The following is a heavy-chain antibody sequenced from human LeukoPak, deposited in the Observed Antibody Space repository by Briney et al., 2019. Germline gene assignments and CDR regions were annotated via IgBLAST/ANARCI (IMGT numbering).Heavy chain of an antibody. D-gene: IGHD3-16*02. V-gene: IGHV3-53*01. Sequence: GGSLRLSCAASGLTVSSNSMSWVRQAPGKGLEWVSFIYSGGSTYYADSVKGRFTISRDNSKNTLYLQMNSLRAEDTAVYYCAKDPANYDYVWGSYRRDYWGQGTLVTVSS. CDR2: IYSGGST. J-gene: IGHJ4*02. CDR1: GLTVSSNS. CDR3: AKDPANYDYVWGSYRRDY.